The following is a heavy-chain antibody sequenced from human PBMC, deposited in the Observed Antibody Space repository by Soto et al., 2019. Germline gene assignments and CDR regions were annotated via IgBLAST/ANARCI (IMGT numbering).Heavy chain of an antibody. V-gene: IGHV3-33*01. J-gene: IGHJ4*02. D-gene: IGHD3-10*01. CDR3: ARDRGFYGIDY. Sequence: PGGSLRLSCAASGFTFSSYGMHWVRQAPGKGLEWVAVIWYDGSNKYYADSVKGRFTISRDNSKNTLYLQMNSLRAEGTAVYYCARDRGFYGIDYWGQGTLVTVSS. CDR1: GFTFSSYG. CDR2: IWYDGSNK.